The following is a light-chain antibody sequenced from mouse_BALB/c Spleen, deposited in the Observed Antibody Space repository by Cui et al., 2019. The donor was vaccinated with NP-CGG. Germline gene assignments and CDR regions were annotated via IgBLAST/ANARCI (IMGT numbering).Light chain of an antibody. J-gene: IGLJ1*01. CDR1: TGAVTTSNY. CDR2: GTN. Sequence: QAFVTQGSALTTSPGETVTLTCRSSTGAVTTSNYANWVQEKPDHLFTGLIGGTNNRAPGIPARFSGSLIGDKAALTITGAQTEDEAFYFCALWYSNHWVFGGGTKLTVL. V-gene: IGLV1*01. CDR3: ALWYSNHWV.